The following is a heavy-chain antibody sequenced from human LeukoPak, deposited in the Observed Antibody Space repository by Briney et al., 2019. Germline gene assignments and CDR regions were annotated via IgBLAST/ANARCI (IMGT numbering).Heavy chain of an antibody. CDR3: AREIIAVAGGFDY. CDR1: GGSISSYY. CDR2: IYYSGST. D-gene: IGHD6-19*01. V-gene: IGHV4-59*01. J-gene: IGHJ4*02. Sequence: SETLSLTCTVPGGSISSYYWSWIRQPPGKGLEWIGYIYYSGSTNYNHSLKSRFTISVDTSKNQFSLKLSSVTAADTAVYYCAREIIAVAGGFDYWGQGTLVTVSS.